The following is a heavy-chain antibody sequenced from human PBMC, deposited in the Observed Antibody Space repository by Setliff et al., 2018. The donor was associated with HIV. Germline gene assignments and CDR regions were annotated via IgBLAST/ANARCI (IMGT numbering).Heavy chain of an antibody. V-gene: IGHV3-30*02. CDR3: AKDGVAAAGTGGYYYMDV. Sequence: GGSLRLSCAASGFTFSNNNMHWVRQTPGKGLEWVACIQYDGDTKYYADSVKGRFTISRDNSKNTLYLQMNSLRAEDTAVYYCAKDGVAAAGTGGYYYMDVWGKGTTVTAP. CDR2: IQYDGDTK. D-gene: IGHD6-13*01. CDR1: GFTFSNNN. J-gene: IGHJ6*03.